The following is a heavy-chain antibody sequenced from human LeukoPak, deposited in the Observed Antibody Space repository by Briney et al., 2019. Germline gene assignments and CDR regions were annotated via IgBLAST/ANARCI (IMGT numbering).Heavy chain of an antibody. J-gene: IGHJ5*02. CDR1: GFTFSSSW. CDR2: INSDGSST. V-gene: IGHV3-74*01. Sequence: PGGSLRLSCAASGFTFSSSWMHWVRQAPGKGLVWVSRINSDGSSTTYADSVKGRFTISRDNAKNTLYLQMNSLRAEDTAVYYCARVQYYGSGSYYTGFDPWGQGTLVTVSS. CDR3: ARVQYYGSGSYYTGFDP. D-gene: IGHD3-10*01.